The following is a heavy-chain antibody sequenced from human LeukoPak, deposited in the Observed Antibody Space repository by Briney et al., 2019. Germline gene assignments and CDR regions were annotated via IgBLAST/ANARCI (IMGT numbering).Heavy chain of an antibody. CDR2: IYTSGST. D-gene: IGHD3-10*01. CDR1: GGSISSGSHY. Sequence: PSETLSLTCTVSGGSISSGSHYWSWIRQPAGKELEWIGRIYTSGSTNYNPSLKSRVTISVDTSKNQFSLKLSSVTAADTAVYYCARVLFSYGSGSYIDYWGQGTLVTVSS. J-gene: IGHJ4*02. V-gene: IGHV4-61*02. CDR3: ARVLFSYGSGSYIDY.